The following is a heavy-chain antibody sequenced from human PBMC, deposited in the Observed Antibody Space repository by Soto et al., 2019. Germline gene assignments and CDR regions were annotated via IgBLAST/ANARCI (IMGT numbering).Heavy chain of an antibody. Sequence: QVQLVQSGAEVKKPGASVKVSCKASGYTFTSYGISWVRQAPGQGLEWMGWISAYNGNTNYAQKLQGRVTMTTDTSTGTAYMELRSLRSDDTAVYYCARDEELLWFGELTRYGMDVWGQGTTVTVSS. CDR1: GYTFTSYG. CDR2: ISAYNGNT. D-gene: IGHD3-10*01. J-gene: IGHJ6*02. V-gene: IGHV1-18*01. CDR3: ARDEELLWFGELTRYGMDV.